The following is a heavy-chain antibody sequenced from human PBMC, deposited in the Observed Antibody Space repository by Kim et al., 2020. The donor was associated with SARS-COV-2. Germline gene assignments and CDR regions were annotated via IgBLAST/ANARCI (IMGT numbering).Heavy chain of an antibody. D-gene: IGHD5-18*01. J-gene: IGHJ4*02. Sequence: KESRQFQGRVTITRDTSASTAYMELSSLRSEDTAVYYCARGRGYSYALGYWGQGTLVTVSS. V-gene: IGHV1-3*01. CDR3: ARGRGYSYALGY.